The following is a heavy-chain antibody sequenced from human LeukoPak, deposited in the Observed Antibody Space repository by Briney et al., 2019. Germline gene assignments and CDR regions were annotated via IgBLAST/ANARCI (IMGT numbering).Heavy chain of an antibody. CDR2: ISSSSSYI. CDR3: ARGSTVGATGNDY. Sequence: GGSLRLSCAASGFTFDDYGMNWVRQAPGKGLEGVSSISSSSSYIYYADSVKGRFTICRDNAKNSLYLQMHSLGAEDTAVYYCARGSTVGATGNDYWGQGTLVTVSS. J-gene: IGHJ4*02. CDR1: GFTFDDYG. D-gene: IGHD1-26*01. V-gene: IGHV3-21*01.